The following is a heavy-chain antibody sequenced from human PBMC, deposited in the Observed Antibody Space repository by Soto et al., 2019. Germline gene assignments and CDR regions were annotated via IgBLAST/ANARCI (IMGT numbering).Heavy chain of an antibody. CDR3: TSDLFFISPSTVTQDAY. J-gene: IGHJ4*02. V-gene: IGHV1-18*01. CDR2: ISPESDKA. D-gene: IGHD4-17*01. CDR1: GYTFTSFG. Sequence: VQLVQSGAEVKKPGASVRVSCKASGYTFTSFGLSWVRQAPGQGPEWMGWISPESDKATYAHKFQGRITMTTDTSTTTAYMDLRSLRSDDTAVYYCTSDLFFISPSTVTQDAYWGQGTLVSVS.